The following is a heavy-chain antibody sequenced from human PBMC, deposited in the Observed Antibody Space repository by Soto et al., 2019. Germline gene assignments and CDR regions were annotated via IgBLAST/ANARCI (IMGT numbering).Heavy chain of an antibody. J-gene: IGHJ4*01. V-gene: IGHV3-11*01. CDR2: IDTSGTKI. CDR3: ASHYDMWSGYLSPVDY. Sequence: QVQLVESGGDLVKPGGSLRLSCAASGYTFSDYYMSWIRQAPGKGLEWISYIDTSGTKIYYADSVKGRFTITRDKAKNSLYLEMNILRDEDTAVYYCASHYDMWSGYLSPVDYWGQGTLVTVSS. CDR1: GYTFSDYY. D-gene: IGHD3-3*01.